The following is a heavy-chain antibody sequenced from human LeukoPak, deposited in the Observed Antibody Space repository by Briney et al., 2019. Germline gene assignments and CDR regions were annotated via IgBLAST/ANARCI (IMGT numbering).Heavy chain of an antibody. D-gene: IGHD3-22*01. Sequence: SETLSLTCTVSGASISSYYWSWIRQPPGKGLEWIGDIYYSGSIKYSPSLKSRVTMSVDTSKNQFSLKLSSVTAADTAIYYCARENPSGYYNRPIDYWGQGTLVTVSS. CDR1: GASISSYY. J-gene: IGHJ4*02. CDR2: IYYSGSI. CDR3: ARENPSGYYNRPIDY. V-gene: IGHV4-59*01.